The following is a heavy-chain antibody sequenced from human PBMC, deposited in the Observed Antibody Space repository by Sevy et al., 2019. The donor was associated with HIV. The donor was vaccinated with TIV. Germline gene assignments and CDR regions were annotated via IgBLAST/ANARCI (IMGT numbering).Heavy chain of an antibody. CDR3: ARAVGDIVVVPAAPGWFDP. V-gene: IGHV1-69*13. Sequence: ASVKVSCKASGGTFSSYAISWVRQAPGQGLEWMGGIIPIFGTANYAQKFQGTVTITADESTSTAYMELSSLRSEDTAVYYCARAVGDIVVVPAAPGWFDPWGQGTLVTVSS. CDR1: GGTFSSYA. CDR2: IIPIFGTA. D-gene: IGHD2-2*01. J-gene: IGHJ5*02.